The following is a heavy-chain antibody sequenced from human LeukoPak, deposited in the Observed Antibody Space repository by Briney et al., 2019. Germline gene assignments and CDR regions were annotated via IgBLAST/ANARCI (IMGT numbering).Heavy chain of an antibody. Sequence: PGRSLRLSCAASGFTFSSYDMHWVRQAPGKGLVWVAVISYDGSNKYYVDSVEGRFTISRDNSKNTLYLQMNSLRDEDTAVYYCAKDYGWFETWGQGTLVTVSS. CDR1: GFTFSSYD. CDR3: AKDYGWFET. D-gene: IGHD3-10*01. V-gene: IGHV3-30*18. CDR2: ISYDGSNK. J-gene: IGHJ5*02.